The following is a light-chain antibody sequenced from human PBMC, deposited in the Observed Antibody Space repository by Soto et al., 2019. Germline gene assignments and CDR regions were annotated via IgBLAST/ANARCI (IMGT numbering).Light chain of an antibody. J-gene: IGKJ1*01. Sequence: EIVMTQSPATLSVSPGERVTLSCRASQSVSSRLAWYHQKPGQSPRLLIYGASTRATGIPARFSGSGSGTEFTLTISSLQSEDFGLYYCHQYNNFWTFGQGTKVAIK. CDR2: GAS. CDR1: QSVSSR. CDR3: HQYNNFWT. V-gene: IGKV3-15*01.